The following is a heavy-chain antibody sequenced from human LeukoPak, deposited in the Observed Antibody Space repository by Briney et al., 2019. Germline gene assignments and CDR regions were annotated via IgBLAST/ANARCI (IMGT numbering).Heavy chain of an antibody. CDR1: GGSFSSYY. V-gene: IGHV4-59*01. Sequence: SETLSLACTASGGSFSSYYWSWIRQPPGKGLEWIGYIYYSRSTNYNPSLKSRVTISVDTSKNQFSLKLSSVTAADTAVYYCARSYGSGAGHYYYCGMDVWGQGTTVTVSS. CDR3: ARSYGSGAGHYYYCGMDV. J-gene: IGHJ6*02. CDR2: IYYSRST. D-gene: IGHD3-10*01.